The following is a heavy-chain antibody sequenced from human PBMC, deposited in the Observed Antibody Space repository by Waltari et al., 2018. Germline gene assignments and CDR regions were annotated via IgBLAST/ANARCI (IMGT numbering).Heavy chain of an antibody. V-gene: IGHV4-34*01. D-gene: IGHD1-26*01. CDR3: ARGRAWSPTTFHSDY. J-gene: IGHJ4*02. CDR1: GEALSGFY. Sequence: QVQLQQWGAGLLKPSETQSPTCGVHGEALSGFYWSWISQAPGKGLEWIGEIHQSGRTNYNPSLNNRVSISMDMARIEFSLKMSAVTAADSAVYYFARGRAWSPTTFHSDYWGQGTLATVSS. CDR2: IHQSGRT.